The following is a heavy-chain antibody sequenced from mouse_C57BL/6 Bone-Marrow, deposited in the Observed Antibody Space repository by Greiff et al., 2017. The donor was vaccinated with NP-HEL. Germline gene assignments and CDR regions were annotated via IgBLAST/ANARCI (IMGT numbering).Heavy chain of an antibody. CDR3: ARSGCRGYFDY. D-gene: IGHD3-1*01. CDR2: IYPGGGYT. V-gene: IGHV1-63*01. J-gene: IGHJ2*01. CDR1: GYTFTNYW. Sequence: QVQLQQSGAELVRPGTSVKMSCKASGYTFTNYWIGWAKQRPGHGLEWIGDIYPGGGYTKYNEKFKGKATLTAYKSSSTAYMQFSSLTSEDSAIYYCARSGCRGYFDYWGQGTTLTVSS.